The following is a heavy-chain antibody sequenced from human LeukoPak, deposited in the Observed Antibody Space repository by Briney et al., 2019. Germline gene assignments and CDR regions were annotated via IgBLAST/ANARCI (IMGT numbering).Heavy chain of an antibody. CDR2: IKQDGSEK. CDR1: GFTFSCYW. J-gene: IGHJ5*02. D-gene: IGHD1-14*01. CDR3: ARCPGRNWFDP. Sequence: GGSLRLSCAASGFTFSCYWMSWVRQAPGKGLEWVANIKQDGSEKFYVDSVKGRFTISRDNAKNSLSLQTNSLRAEDTAVYYCARCPGRNWFDPWGQGTLVTVSS. V-gene: IGHV3-7*01.